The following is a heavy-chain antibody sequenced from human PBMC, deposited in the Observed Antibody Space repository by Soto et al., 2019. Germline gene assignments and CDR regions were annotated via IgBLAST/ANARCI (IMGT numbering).Heavy chain of an antibody. CDR2: IYPGDSDT. CDR1: GYSCTSHW. V-gene: IGHV5-51*01. Sequence: PGVSMKVSCRGSGYSCTSHWIAWLSKMPGKGLEWMGIIYPGDSDTRYSPSFQGQVTISADKSSTTAYLQWSSLKASDTAMYYCARPMIVVANNQYSPSYFDYWGQGALVTVSS. CDR3: ARPMIVVANNQYSPSYFDY. J-gene: IGHJ4*02. D-gene: IGHD3-22*01.